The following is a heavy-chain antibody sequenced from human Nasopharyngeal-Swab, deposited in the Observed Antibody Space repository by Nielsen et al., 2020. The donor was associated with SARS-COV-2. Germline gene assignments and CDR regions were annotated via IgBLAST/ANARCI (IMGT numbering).Heavy chain of an antibody. CDR3: ARGLSEPDCSSTSCYSSDFRYFDL. J-gene: IGHJ2*01. Sequence: SETLSLTCTVSGGSMSNYYWSWIRQPPGKGLEWIGYIYYSGVTNYNSSLKSRVTISVDTSKNQFSLKLSSVTAADTAVYYCARGLSEPDCSSTSCYSSDFRYFDLWGRGTLVTVSS. CDR1: GGSMSNYY. CDR2: IYYSGVT. V-gene: IGHV4-59*08. D-gene: IGHD2-2*02.